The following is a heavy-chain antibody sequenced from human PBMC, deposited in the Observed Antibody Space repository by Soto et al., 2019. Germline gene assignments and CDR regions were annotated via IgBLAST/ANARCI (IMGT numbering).Heavy chain of an antibody. CDR3: ARDNIVVVVAATPTARDYYYYYGMDV. CDR2: IYYSGST. V-gene: IGHV4-59*01. J-gene: IGHJ6*02. Sequence: SETLSLTCTVSGGSISSYYWSWIRQPPGKGLEWIGYIYYSGSTNYNPSLKSRVTISVDTSKNQFSLKLSSVTAADTAVYYCARDNIVVVVAATPTARDYYYYYGMDVWGQGTTVTVSS. CDR1: GGSISSYY. D-gene: IGHD2-15*01.